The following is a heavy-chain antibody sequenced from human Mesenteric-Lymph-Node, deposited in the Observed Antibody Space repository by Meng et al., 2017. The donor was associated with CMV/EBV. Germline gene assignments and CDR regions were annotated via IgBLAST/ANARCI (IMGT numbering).Heavy chain of an antibody. CDR2: IYYSGGT. CDR3: ARHDYGDSGWLADH. V-gene: IGHV4-39*01. Sequence: GSLRLSCTVSGGSISTNSYYWGWVRQPPGEGLEWIGSIYYSGGTYYNPSLKSRVTISVDTSKTHFSLQLSSVTAADSAVYYCARHDYGDSGWLADHWGQGTLVTVSS. D-gene: IGHD4-17*01. CDR1: GGSISTNSYY. J-gene: IGHJ4*02.